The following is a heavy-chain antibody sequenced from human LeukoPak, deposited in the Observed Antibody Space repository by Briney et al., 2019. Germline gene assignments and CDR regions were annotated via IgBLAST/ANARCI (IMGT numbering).Heavy chain of an antibody. J-gene: IGHJ4*02. CDR2: TYYRSRWYS. Sequence: SHTLSLTFAISGDSVCSNSGAWACIRQCPSRGLEWLGRTYYRSRWYSDYAVSVKGRITINPDTSKNQVSLQLNSVTPEDTAAYYCVTRRYDYWGQGSLVTVSS. CDR1: GDSVCSNSGA. CDR3: VTRRYDY. V-gene: IGHV6-1*01. D-gene: IGHD3-9*01.